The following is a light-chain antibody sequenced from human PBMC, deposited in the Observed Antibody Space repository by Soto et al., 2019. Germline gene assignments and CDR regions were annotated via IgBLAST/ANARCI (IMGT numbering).Light chain of an antibody. Sequence: QSVLTQPASVSGSPGQSITISCTGTSSDIGVYNHVSWYQQHPGKVPKLMIFEVSNRPSGVSTRFSASKSGNTASLTISGLQAEDEANYYCTSFTSRSTLVFGTGTKV. J-gene: IGLJ1*01. V-gene: IGLV2-14*01. CDR1: SSDIGVYNH. CDR2: EVS. CDR3: TSFTSRSTLV.